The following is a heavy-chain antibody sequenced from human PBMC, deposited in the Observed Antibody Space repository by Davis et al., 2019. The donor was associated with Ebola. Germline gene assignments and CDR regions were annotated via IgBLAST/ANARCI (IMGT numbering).Heavy chain of an antibody. D-gene: IGHD2-21*02. Sequence: ASVTVSCKASGYTFTGYYMHWVRQAPGQRLEWMGRINPNSGGTNYAQKFQGRVTLTRDTSISTAYMELSSLRSEDTAVYYCARGPSVATAHYFDYWGQGTLVTVSS. V-gene: IGHV1-2*06. J-gene: IGHJ4*02. CDR2: INPNSGGT. CDR1: GYTFTGYY. CDR3: ARGPSVATAHYFDY.